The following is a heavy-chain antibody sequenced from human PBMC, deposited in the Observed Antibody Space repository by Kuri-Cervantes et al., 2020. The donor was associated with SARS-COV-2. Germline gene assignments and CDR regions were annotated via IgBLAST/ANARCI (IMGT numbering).Heavy chain of an antibody. CDR1: GFTFSSYA. V-gene: IGHV3-23*01. Sequence: GESLKISCAASGFTFSSYAMSWVRQAPGKGLEWVSGISGSGGSTYYADSVKGRFTISRDNSKNTLYLQMNSLRAEDTAVYYCAKDRIVVVIAREDALDIWGQGTMVTVSS. D-gene: IGHD2-21*01. CDR3: AKDRIVVVIAREDALDI. J-gene: IGHJ3*02. CDR2: ISGSGGST.